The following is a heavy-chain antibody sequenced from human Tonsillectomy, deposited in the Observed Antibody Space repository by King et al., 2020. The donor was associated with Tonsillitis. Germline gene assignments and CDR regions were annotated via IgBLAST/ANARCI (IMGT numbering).Heavy chain of an antibody. CDR1: GFTFRTYA. V-gene: IGHV3-30*04. J-gene: IGHJ4*01. CDR3: AXXXXXSXGYXSY. Sequence: VQLVXSGGGVVQPGRSLRLSCAASGFTFRTYAMHWVRQAPGXGLEXVAVXSYDGSNKFYADXVKGRFIXSRDNSKNTLYLQMNXLRAEDTAVHYCAXXXXXSXGYXSYXGXXXXVXXSS. D-gene: IGHD3-22*01. CDR2: XSYDGSNK.